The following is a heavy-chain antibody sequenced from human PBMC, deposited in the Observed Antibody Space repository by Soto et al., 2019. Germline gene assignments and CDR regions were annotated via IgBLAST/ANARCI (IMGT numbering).Heavy chain of an antibody. V-gene: IGHV4-34*01. D-gene: IGHD2-8*02. CDR3: ARDKITGLFDY. CDR2: INHSGST. J-gene: IGHJ4*02. CDR1: GRSFRVYY. Sequence: SETLSPTCCPYGRSFRVYYWTWIRHPPGTGLEWIGEINHSGSTTYKPSLKSRVTISVDTSKNQFSLKLTSVTAADTAVYYCARDKITGLFDYWGQGTLVTVSS.